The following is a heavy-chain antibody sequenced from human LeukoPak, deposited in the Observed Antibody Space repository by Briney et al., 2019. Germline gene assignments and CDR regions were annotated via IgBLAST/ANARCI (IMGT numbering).Heavy chain of an antibody. CDR3: ARGLYYIDV. Sequence: PGGSLRLSCAASGFTFSTHTMAWVRQAPGGGLEWVSYISGSTSVIYYADSVKGRFTISRDNAKNSLYLQMNSLRTEDTAIYYCARGLYYIDVWGNGTAVTVS. CDR1: GFTFSTHT. V-gene: IGHV3-48*01. J-gene: IGHJ6*03. CDR2: ISGSTSVI.